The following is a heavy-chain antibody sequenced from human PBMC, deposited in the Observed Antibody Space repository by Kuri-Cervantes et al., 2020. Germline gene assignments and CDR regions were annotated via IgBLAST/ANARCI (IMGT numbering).Heavy chain of an antibody. CDR2: ISLNSGSI. CDR1: GFTFSSYA. V-gene: IGHV3-23*01. J-gene: IGHJ4*02. CDR3: ARGRYQLLYRMDY. Sequence: GESLKISCAASGFTFSSYAMSWVRQAPGKGLEWVSGISLNSGSIGYADSVKGRFTISRDNAKNTLYLQMNSLRAEDTAVYYCARGRYQLLYRMDYWGQGTLVTVSS. D-gene: IGHD2-2*02.